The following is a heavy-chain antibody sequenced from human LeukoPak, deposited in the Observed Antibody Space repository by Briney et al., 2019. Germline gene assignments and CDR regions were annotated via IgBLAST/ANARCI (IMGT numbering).Heavy chain of an antibody. J-gene: IGHJ6*03. Sequence: ASVKVSCKASGYTFTSYGISWVRQAPGQGLEWMGWISAYNGNTSYAQKLQGRVTMTTDTSTSTAYMELRSLRSDDTAVCYCAREIAARRYYYYMDVWGKGTTVTVSS. D-gene: IGHD6-6*01. CDR1: GYTFTSYG. V-gene: IGHV1-18*01. CDR3: AREIAARRYYYYMDV. CDR2: ISAYNGNT.